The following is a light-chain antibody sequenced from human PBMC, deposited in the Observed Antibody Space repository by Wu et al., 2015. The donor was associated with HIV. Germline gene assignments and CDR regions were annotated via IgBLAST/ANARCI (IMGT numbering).Light chain of an antibody. CDR1: QSFSSSY. J-gene: IGKJ2*03. CDR3: HHYGSSPHS. CDR2: GAS. Sequence: EIVLTQSPATLSLSPGERATLSCRASQSFSSSYLAWYQQKPGQAPRLLIYGASSRATGIPDGFSGSGSGTDFSLTISRLEPEDFAVYFCHHYGSSPHSFGQGTKLEIK. V-gene: IGKV3-20*01.